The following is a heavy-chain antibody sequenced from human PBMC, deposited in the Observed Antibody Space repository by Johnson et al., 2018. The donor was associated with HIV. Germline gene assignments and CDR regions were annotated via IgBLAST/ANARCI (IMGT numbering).Heavy chain of an antibody. Sequence: QVQLVESGGGLVKPGGSLRLSCAGSGFTFSDYFMSYIRQAPGKGLEWVAFIRYDGSNKYYADSVKGRFTISRDNSKNTLYLQMNSLRAEDTAVYYCAKGLGRAAAGTRNAFDIWDQGTMVTVSS. D-gene: IGHD6-13*01. CDR2: IRYDGSNK. CDR3: AKGLGRAAAGTRNAFDI. CDR1: GFTFSDYF. V-gene: IGHV3-30*02. J-gene: IGHJ3*02.